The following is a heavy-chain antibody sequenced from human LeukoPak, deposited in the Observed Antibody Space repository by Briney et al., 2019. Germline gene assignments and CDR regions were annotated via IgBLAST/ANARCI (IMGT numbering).Heavy chain of an antibody. J-gene: IGHJ4*02. V-gene: IGHV4-34*01. D-gene: IGHD2-2*01. Sequence: SETLSLTCAVYGGSFSGYYWSWIRQPPGKGLEWIGEINHSVSTNYNPSLKSRVTISVDTSKNQFSLKLSSVTAADTAVYYCARDVVAARGSFDYWGQGTLVTVSS. CDR3: ARDVVAARGSFDY. CDR2: INHSVST. CDR1: GGSFSGYY.